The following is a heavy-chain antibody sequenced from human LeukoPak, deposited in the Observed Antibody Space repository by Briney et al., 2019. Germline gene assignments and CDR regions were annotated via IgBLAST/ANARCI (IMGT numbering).Heavy chain of an antibody. CDR1: GFTFSSYA. CDR3: ARDADTAMVIGYYFDY. Sequence: GRSLRLSCAASGFTFSSYAMHWVRQAPGKGLEWVAVISYDGSNKYYADSVKGRFTISRDNSKNTLYLQTNSLRAEDTAVYYCARDADTAMVIGYYFDYWGQGTLVTVSS. D-gene: IGHD5-18*01. J-gene: IGHJ4*02. V-gene: IGHV3-30-3*01. CDR2: ISYDGSNK.